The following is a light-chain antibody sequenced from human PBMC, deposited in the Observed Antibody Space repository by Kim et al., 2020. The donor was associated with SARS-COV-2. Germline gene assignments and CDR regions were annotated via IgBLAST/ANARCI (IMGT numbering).Light chain of an antibody. CDR1: SSDVGSYNL. CDR2: EGS. V-gene: IGLV2-23*03. Sequence: GQSITSSCTGTSSDVGSYNLVSWYQQHPGEAPKLMIYEGSKRPSGVSNRFSGSKSGNTASLTISGLQAEDEADYYCCSYAGSSTFVFGGGTQLTVL. J-gene: IGLJ3*02. CDR3: CSYAGSSTFV.